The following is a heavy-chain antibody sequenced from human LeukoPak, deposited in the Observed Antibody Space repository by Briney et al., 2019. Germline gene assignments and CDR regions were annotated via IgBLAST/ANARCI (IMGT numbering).Heavy chain of an antibody. D-gene: IGHD3-10*01. Sequence: GGSLRLSCAASGFTFSSYAMSWVRQAPGKGLEWVSAISGSGGSTYYADSVKGRFTISRDNSKNTLYPQMNSLRAEDTAVYYCAKDPKLWFGESPFDYWGQGTLVTVSS. J-gene: IGHJ4*02. CDR3: AKDPKLWFGESPFDY. CDR1: GFTFSSYA. CDR2: ISGSGGST. V-gene: IGHV3-23*01.